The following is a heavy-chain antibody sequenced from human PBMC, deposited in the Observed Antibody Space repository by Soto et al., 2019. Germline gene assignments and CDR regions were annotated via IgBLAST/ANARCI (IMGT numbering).Heavy chain of an antibody. D-gene: IGHD5-12*01. V-gene: IGHV3-21*01. J-gene: IGHJ4*02. CDR2: ISSSSSYI. CDR1: GFTFSSYS. CDR3: ARVYSGYDSGGDY. Sequence: GGSLRLSCAASGFTFSSYSMNWVRQAPGKGLEWVSSISSSSSYIYYADSVKGRFTISRDNPKNSLYLQMNSLRAEDTAVYYCARVYSGYDSGGDYWGQGTLVTVSS.